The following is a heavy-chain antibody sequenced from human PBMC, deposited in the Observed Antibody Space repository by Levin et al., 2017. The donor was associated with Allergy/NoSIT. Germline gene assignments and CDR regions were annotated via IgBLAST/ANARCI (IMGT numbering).Heavy chain of an antibody. D-gene: IGHD6-19*01. V-gene: IGHV3-11*01. CDR2: ISSSGSTI. CDR1: GFSFSDYY. CDR3: VRGRAWFSFLDY. Sequence: GGSLRLSCAASGFSFSDYYMTWIRQAPGKGLEWVSYISSSGSTIDYGDSVRGRFSISRNNADSSLNLQMNRLRVEDTATSYCVRGRAWFSFLDYWGQGTSVPVSS. J-gene: IGHJ4*02.